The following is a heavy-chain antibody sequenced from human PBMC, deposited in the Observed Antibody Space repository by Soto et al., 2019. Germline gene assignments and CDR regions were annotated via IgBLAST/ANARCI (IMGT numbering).Heavy chain of an antibody. D-gene: IGHD2-8*01. V-gene: IGHV6-1*01. Sequence: TLSLACTISAYTVSTTTTTLYWIRRSPSRGLEWLGRTYYRSKWYNDYAVSVEGRITINPDTSNNQVSLQLNSVTPDDTAVYYCARLIGNSWLDSWGQGTLVTVSS. CDR1: AYTVSTTTTT. J-gene: IGHJ5*01. CDR3: ARLIGNSWLDS. CDR2: TYYRSKWYN.